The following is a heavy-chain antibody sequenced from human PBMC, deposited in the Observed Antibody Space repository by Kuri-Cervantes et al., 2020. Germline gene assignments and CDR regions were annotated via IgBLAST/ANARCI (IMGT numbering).Heavy chain of an antibody. CDR3: AKDLVVAATPLDY. D-gene: IGHD2-15*01. J-gene: IGHJ4*02. CDR2: ISGSGGST. CDR1: GFTFGDYA. Sequence: GGSLRLSCTASGFTFGDYAMSWFRQAPGKGLEWVSAISGSGGSTYYEDSVKGRFTISRDNSKNTLYLQMNSLRAEDTAVYYCAKDLVVAATPLDYWGQGTLVTVSS. V-gene: IGHV3-23*01.